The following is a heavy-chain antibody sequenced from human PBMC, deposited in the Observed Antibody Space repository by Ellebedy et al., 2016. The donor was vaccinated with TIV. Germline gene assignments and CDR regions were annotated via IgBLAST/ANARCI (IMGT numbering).Heavy chain of an antibody. D-gene: IGHD1-26*01. J-gene: IGHJ4*02. CDR3: ASYLYSGSYFDY. CDR2: IIPIFGTA. V-gene: IGHV1-69*13. CDR1: GGTFSSYA. Sequence: SVKVSXKASGGTFSSYAISWVRQAPGQGLEWMGGIIPIFGTANYAQKFQGRVTITADESTSTAYMELSSLRSEDTAVYYCASYLYSGSYFDYWGQGTLVTVSS.